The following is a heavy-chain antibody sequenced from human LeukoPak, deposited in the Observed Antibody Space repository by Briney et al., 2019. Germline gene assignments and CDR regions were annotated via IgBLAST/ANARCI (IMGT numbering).Heavy chain of an antibody. D-gene: IGHD6-13*01. V-gene: IGHV1-18*01. Sequence: GASVKVSCKASGYTFTSYGISWVRQAPGQGLEWMGWISAYNGNTNYAQKLQGRVTMTTDTSTSTAYMELRSLRSDDTAVYYCARDHEDLAAAGPVEARETEKRFDPWGQGTLVTVSS. J-gene: IGHJ5*02. CDR1: GYTFTSYG. CDR3: ARDHEDLAAAGPVEARETEKRFDP. CDR2: ISAYNGNT.